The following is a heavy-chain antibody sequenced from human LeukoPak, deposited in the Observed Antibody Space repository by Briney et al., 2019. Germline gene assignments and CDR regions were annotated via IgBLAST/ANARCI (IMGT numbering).Heavy chain of an antibody. J-gene: IGHJ4*02. CDR2: ISSNGGST. CDR1: GFIFSIYA. CDR3: ARGYFDSSGEFDY. Sequence: GGSLRLSCAASGFIFSIYAMHWVRQAPGKGLEYVSAISSNGGSTNYADSVKGRFTISRDNSKNTLYLQMGSLRAEDMAVYYCARGYFDSSGEFDYWGQGTLVTVSS. D-gene: IGHD3-22*01. V-gene: IGHV3-64*02.